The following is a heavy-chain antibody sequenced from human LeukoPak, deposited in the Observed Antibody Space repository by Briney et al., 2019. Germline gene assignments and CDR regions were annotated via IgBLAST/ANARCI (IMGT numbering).Heavy chain of an antibody. CDR2: IYYSGST. J-gene: IGHJ5*02. D-gene: IGHD3-22*01. Sequence: PSETLSLTCTVSGGSISSSSYYWGWIRQPPGKGLEWIGSIYYSGSTYYNPSLKSRVTISVDTSKNQFSLKLSSVTAADTAVYYCARDFDYQMYYDGRSGFDPWGQGTLVTVSS. CDR1: GGSISSSSYY. V-gene: IGHV4-39*07. CDR3: ARDFDYQMYYDGRSGFDP.